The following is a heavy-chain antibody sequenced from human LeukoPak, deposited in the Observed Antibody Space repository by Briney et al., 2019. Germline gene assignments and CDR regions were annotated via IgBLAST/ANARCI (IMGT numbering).Heavy chain of an antibody. J-gene: IGHJ4*02. CDR2: IGPGGSPI. CDR1: GFTFTFSSYG. V-gene: IGHV3-48*01. CDR3: ASGRGMN. Sequence: GESLRLSCAASGFTFTFSSYGMSWVRQVPGKGPEWVSYIGPGGSPIDYADSVKGRFTISRDNAKNSLYLQMNSPRAEDTAVYYCASGRGMNWGQGTLVTVSS. D-gene: IGHD3-16*01.